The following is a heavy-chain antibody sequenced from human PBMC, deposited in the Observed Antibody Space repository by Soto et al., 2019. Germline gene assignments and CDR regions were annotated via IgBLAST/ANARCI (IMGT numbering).Heavy chain of an antibody. J-gene: IGHJ4*02. CDR3: AHRVLRTVFGLVTTTAIYFDF. D-gene: IGHD3-3*01. CDR1: GFSLTTSGVG. CDR2: IYWDDDK. V-gene: IGHV2-5*02. Sequence: QITLNESGPTQVKPRQTLTLTCTFSGFSLTTSGVGVGWIRQSPGKAPEWLALIYWDDDKRYSPSLKSRLTIPQDTSKTQVLLTMADLDPADTATYYCAHRVLRTVFGLVTTTAIYFDFWGQGTPVAVSS.